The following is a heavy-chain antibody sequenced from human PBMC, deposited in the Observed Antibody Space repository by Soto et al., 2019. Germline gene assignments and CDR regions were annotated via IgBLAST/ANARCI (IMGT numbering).Heavy chain of an antibody. CDR1: GGSIDTAGNY. CDR3: ARDRGYTGYVDH. D-gene: IGHD5-12*01. CDR2: ISNSGST. V-gene: IGHV4-31*03. Sequence: QVQLQESGPGLVKPSQTLSLICNVSGGSIDTAGNYWTWIRQHPGKGLEWIGFISNSGSTYYHPSLKSRLSISADPSTNQFFLNLSSVTAADTALYFCARDRGYTGYVDHWGQGPLVTFSS. J-gene: IGHJ5*02.